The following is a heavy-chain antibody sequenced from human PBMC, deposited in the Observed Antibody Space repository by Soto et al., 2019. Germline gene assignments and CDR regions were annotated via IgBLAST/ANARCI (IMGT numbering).Heavy chain of an antibody. CDR2: IYSGGST. J-gene: IGHJ6*02. Sequence: GGSLRLSCAASGFTFSGYAMTWVRQAPGKGLEWVSVIYSGGSTYYADSVKGRFTISRDNSKNTLYLQMNSLRAEDTAVYYCARGSHYGGNSNYYYYGMDVWGQGTTVTVSS. D-gene: IGHD4-17*01. V-gene: IGHV3-53*01. CDR1: GFTFSGYA. CDR3: ARGSHYGGNSNYYYYGMDV.